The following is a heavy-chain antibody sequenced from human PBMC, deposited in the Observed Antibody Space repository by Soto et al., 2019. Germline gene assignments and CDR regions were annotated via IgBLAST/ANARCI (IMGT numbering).Heavy chain of an antibody. V-gene: IGHV1-69*01. Sequence: QEQLVQSGAEVKKPGSSVKVSCKASGGLFSSYPISWVRQVPGQGLEWMGGIIPVFQTAYYTQRFQGRVTITANESTNTAYMELSSLRSEDTASYYCARSGSGYTWFNEFWGQGTLVTVSS. CDR2: IIPVFQTA. CDR3: ARSGSGYTWFNEF. D-gene: IGHD3-22*01. J-gene: IGHJ4*02. CDR1: GGLFSSYP.